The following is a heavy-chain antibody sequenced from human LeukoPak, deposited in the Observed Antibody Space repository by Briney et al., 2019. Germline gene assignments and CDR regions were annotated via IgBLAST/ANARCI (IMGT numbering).Heavy chain of an antibody. CDR1: RFTFSRYA. D-gene: IGHD3-22*01. CDR2: ISGSGGST. J-gene: IGHJ4*02. CDR3: AKDDSHDSSGYHDPFGDY. V-gene: IGHV3-23*01. Sequence: GGSLRLSCAPSRFTFSRYAMSWVRQAPARGLEWVSAISGSGGSTYYADSVQGRFTTSRDNSKNMLYLQMNSLRAEDTAVYYCAKDDSHDSSGYHDPFGDYWGQGTLVTVSS.